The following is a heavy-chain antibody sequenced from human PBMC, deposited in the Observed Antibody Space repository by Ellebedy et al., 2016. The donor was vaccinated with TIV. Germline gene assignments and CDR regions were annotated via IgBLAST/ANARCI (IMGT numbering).Heavy chain of an antibody. CDR1: GYTFTGYY. Sequence: AASVKVSCKASGYTFTGYYMHWVRQAPGQGLEWMGWIHPSTGDTKHAQKFQGRVTMTRDTSIITAYMELSSLRSDHTAVYSCAACYGSGSSHLYYYAMDVWGQGTTVTVSS. D-gene: IGHD3-10*01. J-gene: IGHJ6*02. V-gene: IGHV1-2*02. CDR3: AACYGSGSSHLYYYAMDV. CDR2: IHPSTGDT.